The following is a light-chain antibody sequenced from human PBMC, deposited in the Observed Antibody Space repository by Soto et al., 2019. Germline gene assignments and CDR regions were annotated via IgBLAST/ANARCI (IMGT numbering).Light chain of an antibody. CDR2: RIY. V-gene: IGKV3-20*01. CDR1: ETLGRNY. Sequence: ETLLTQSPGTLSLSPGERATLSCRATETLGRNYLAWYQQRPGQAPRLLIHRIYIRAAGIPDRFSGSASGTDFTLTISRLEPEDFATYYCQQSYSIPFTFGQGTKLEIK. J-gene: IGKJ2*01. CDR3: QQSYSIPFT.